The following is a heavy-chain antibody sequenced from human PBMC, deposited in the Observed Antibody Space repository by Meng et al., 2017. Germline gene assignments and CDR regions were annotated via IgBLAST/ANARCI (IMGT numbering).Heavy chain of an antibody. CDR1: CGSLRNSKR. D-gene: IGHD2-15*01. J-gene: IGHJ4*02. CDR3: ARVVAAATLFLAC. Sequence: QLQLPGPGPVLVRRSGALSLTFAVSCGSLRNSKRWGWQPPAPGQGLKCVGELSRSGNNNHNPSRTGRVSLYVDKYKNPFTLKLGSVTDADTYVYSCARVVAAATLFLACWGQGTLVTVSS. CDR2: LSRSGNN. V-gene: IGHV4-4*02.